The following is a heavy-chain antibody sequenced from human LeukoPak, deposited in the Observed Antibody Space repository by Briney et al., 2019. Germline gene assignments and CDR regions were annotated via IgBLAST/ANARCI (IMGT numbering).Heavy chain of an antibody. Sequence: SETLSLTCAVYGGSFSGYYWSWIRQPPGKGLEWIGEINHSGSTNYNPSLKSRVTISVDKSKNQFSLKLSSVTAADTAVYYCARLGSGSYYKSSNHFDYWGQGTLVTVSS. V-gene: IGHV4-34*01. D-gene: IGHD3-10*01. CDR3: ARLGSGSYYKSSNHFDY. CDR2: INHSGST. CDR1: GGSFSGYY. J-gene: IGHJ4*02.